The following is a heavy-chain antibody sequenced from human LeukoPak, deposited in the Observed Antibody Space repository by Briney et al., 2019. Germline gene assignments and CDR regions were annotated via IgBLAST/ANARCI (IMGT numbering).Heavy chain of an antibody. D-gene: IGHD3-22*01. CDR3: AKGNVYDSSGYYDY. Sequence: PGGSLRLSCAASGFTFSSYAMSWVRQAPGKGLEWVSAISGSGGSTYYADSVKGRFTISRDNSKNTLYLQMNSLRAEDTAVYYCAKGNVYDSSGYYDYWGQETLVTVSS. J-gene: IGHJ4*02. CDR1: GFTFSSYA. V-gene: IGHV3-23*01. CDR2: ISGSGGST.